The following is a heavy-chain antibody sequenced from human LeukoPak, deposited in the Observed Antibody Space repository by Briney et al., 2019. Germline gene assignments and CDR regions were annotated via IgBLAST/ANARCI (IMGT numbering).Heavy chain of an antibody. CDR1: GGTFSSYA. CDR2: IIPIFGTA. V-gene: IGHV1-69*05. Sequence: GSSVKVSFKASGGTFSSYAISWVRQAPGQGLEWMGGIIPIFGTANYAQKFQGRVTITTDESTSTAYMELSSLRSEDTAVYYCARGKDGYNRRVFDYWGQGTLVTVSS. D-gene: IGHD5-24*01. J-gene: IGHJ4*02. CDR3: ARGKDGYNRRVFDY.